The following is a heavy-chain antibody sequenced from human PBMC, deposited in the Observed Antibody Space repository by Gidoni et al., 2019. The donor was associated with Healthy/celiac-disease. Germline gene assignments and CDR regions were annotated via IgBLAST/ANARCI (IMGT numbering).Heavy chain of an antibody. CDR3: ARGYSYGQTNYYYYGMDV. Sequence: EVHLVESGGGLVKPGGSLRLSCAASGFTFSSYSLNWVRQAPGKGLEWVSSISSSSSYIYYADSVKGRFTISRDNAKNSLYLQMNSLRAEDTAVYYCARGYSYGQTNYYYYGMDVWGQGTTVTVSS. CDR1: GFTFSSYS. D-gene: IGHD5-18*01. J-gene: IGHJ6*02. CDR2: ISSSSSYI. V-gene: IGHV3-21*01.